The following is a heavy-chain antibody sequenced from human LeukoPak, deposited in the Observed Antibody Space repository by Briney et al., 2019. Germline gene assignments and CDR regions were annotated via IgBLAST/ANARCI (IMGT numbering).Heavy chain of an antibody. CDR3: ARPSGSDSWSPIDY. Sequence: GESLKISCWGSGYTFTNYWIGWVRQMPGKGLEWMGIIYPGDSDTRYSPSFQGQVTISVDKSISTAYLQWSSLKASDTAMYYCARPSGSDSWSPIDYWGQGTLVTVSS. CDR2: IYPGDSDT. V-gene: IGHV5-51*01. D-gene: IGHD2-15*01. CDR1: GYTFTNYW. J-gene: IGHJ4*02.